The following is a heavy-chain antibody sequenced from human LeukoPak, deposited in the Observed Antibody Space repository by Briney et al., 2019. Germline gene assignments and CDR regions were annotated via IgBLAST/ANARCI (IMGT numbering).Heavy chain of an antibody. CDR3: ARESRSVNYFYYMDV. Sequence: PSETPSLTCTVSGGSISSSSFYWGWIRQPPGKGLEWLGSIHYIGSTSYNPSLQSRVTISVDTSRNQFSLKLTSVTAADTAVYFCARESRSVNYFYYMDVWGKGTTVTVSS. D-gene: IGHD2-15*01. CDR2: IHYIGST. V-gene: IGHV4-39*07. J-gene: IGHJ6*03. CDR1: GGSISSSSFY.